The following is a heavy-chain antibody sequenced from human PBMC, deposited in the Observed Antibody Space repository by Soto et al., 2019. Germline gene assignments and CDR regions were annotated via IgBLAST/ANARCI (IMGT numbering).Heavy chain of an antibody. CDR2: ISGCGSNT. V-gene: IGHV3-23*01. CDR3: AKALRYFDWLVRPWNAMDV. Sequence: GGSLRLSCAASGFTSSSYAMSWVRQAPGKGLEGVSAISGCGSNTYYAASVKGRFTISRDNSKNTLFLQMNSLRAEDTAVYYCAKALRYFDWLVRPWNAMDVWGQGTTVTVSS. CDR1: GFTSSSYA. D-gene: IGHD3-9*01. J-gene: IGHJ6*02.